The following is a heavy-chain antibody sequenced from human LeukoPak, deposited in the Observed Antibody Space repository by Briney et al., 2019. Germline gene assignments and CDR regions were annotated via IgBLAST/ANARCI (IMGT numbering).Heavy chain of an antibody. D-gene: IGHD3-22*01. CDR2: IYYSGST. V-gene: IGHV4-59*08. J-gene: IGHJ4*02. CDR3: ARQGDYYDSSGYNY. Sequence: SETLSLTCTVSGGSISSYYWSWIRQPPGKGLEWIRYIYYSGSTNYNPSLKSRVTISVDTSKNQFSLKLSSVTAADTAVYYCARQGDYYDSSGYNYWGQGTLVTVSS. CDR1: GGSISSYY.